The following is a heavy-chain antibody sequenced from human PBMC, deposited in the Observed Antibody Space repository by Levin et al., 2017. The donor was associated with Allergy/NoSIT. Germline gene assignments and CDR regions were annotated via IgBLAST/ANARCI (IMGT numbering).Heavy chain of an antibody. Sequence: GGSLRPSCAASGFTFSSYEMNWVRQAPGKGLEWVSYISSSGSTIYYADSVKGRFTISRDNAKNSLYLQMNSLRAEDTAVYYCATVVVPAALPFDYWGQGTLVTVSS. V-gene: IGHV3-48*03. CDR2: ISSSGSTI. D-gene: IGHD2-2*01. J-gene: IGHJ4*02. CDR1: GFTFSSYE. CDR3: ATVVVPAALPFDY.